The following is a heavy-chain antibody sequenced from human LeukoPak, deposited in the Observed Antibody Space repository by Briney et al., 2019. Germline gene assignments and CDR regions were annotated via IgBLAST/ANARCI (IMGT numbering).Heavy chain of an antibody. CDR2: MNPNSDNT. CDR3: ARGYCSSTSCGYYGY. D-gene: IGHD2-2*01. CDR1: RYTFTRYD. Sequence: GASVKVSCKASRYTFTRYDINWVRQATGQGLAGMGWMNPNSDNTGYAQKFHGRVTITRNTSISTAYMELSSLRSEDTAVYYCARGYCSSTSCGYYGYWGQGTLVTVSS. J-gene: IGHJ4*02. V-gene: IGHV1-8*03.